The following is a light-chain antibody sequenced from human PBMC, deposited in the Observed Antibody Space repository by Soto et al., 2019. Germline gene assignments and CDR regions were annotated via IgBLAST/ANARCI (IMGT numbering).Light chain of an antibody. CDR1: KSVGGD. CDR2: DAS. V-gene: IGKV3-11*01. CDR3: QQRTNWPWT. Sequence: IVLTQSPSTLSFTPGQGASLSSRASKSVGGDLVWYQQHPGQAPRLLIYDASNRATGIPPRFSGSGSGTDFTLTISSLEPEDFAVYYCQQRTNWPWTFGQGTKVDIK. J-gene: IGKJ1*01.